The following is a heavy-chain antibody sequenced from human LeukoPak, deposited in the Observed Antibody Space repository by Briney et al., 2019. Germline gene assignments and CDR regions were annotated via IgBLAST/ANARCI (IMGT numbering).Heavy chain of an antibody. Sequence: GGSLRLSCAASGFTFSSYSMNWVRQAPGKGLEWVAAISSSSSYIYYADSVKGRFTISRDNAKNLLYLRMNSLRAEDTAVYYCARGSHSVSGWYVSDYWGQGTLVPVSS. D-gene: IGHD6-19*01. CDR3: ARGSHSVSGWYVSDY. V-gene: IGHV3-21*01. J-gene: IGHJ4*02. CDR1: GFTFSSYS. CDR2: ISSSSSYI.